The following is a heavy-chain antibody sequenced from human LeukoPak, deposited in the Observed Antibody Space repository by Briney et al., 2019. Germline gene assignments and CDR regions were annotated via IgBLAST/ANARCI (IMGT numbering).Heavy chain of an antibody. J-gene: IGHJ4*02. CDR3: AKGKGNYYDRSGYYVLDY. CDR1: GFTFSTYA. D-gene: IGHD3-22*01. Sequence: GRSLRLSCAASGFTFSTYAMHWVRQAPGKGLEWVAVIWYDGSNKYYADSVKGRFTISRDNSKNTLYLQMNSLRAEDTAVYYCAKGKGNYYDRSGYYVLDYRGQGTLVTVSS. V-gene: IGHV3-33*06. CDR2: IWYDGSNK.